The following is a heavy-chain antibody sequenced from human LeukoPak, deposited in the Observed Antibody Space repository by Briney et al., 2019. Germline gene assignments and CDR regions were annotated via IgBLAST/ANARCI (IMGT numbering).Heavy chain of an antibody. V-gene: IGHV1-69*05. CDR1: GGTFSSHA. CDR2: IIPIFGTA. CDR3: ARERYYDSSGYSPDAFDI. D-gene: IGHD3-22*01. J-gene: IGHJ3*02. Sequence: GASVKVSCKASGGTFSSHAISWVRQAPGQGLEWMGRIIPIFGTANYAQKFQGRVTITTDESTSTAYMELSSLRSEDTAVYYCARERYYDSSGYSPDAFDIWGQGTMVTVSS.